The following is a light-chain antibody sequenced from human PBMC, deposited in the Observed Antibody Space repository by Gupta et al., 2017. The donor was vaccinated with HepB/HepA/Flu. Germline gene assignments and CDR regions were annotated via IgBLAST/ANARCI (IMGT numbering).Light chain of an antibody. CDR2: AAS. Sequence: DIQMTQSPSSVSASVGDSVTIVCRASQDIVSWLAWYQQKPGEAPKLLIYAASSVRPGVSPRFNGRGSGTHFTLTINNLQPDDFAPYYCQQANTFPLTFGPGTKVEI. J-gene: IGKJ3*01. CDR1: QDIVSW. CDR3: QQANTFPLT. V-gene: IGKV1-12*01.